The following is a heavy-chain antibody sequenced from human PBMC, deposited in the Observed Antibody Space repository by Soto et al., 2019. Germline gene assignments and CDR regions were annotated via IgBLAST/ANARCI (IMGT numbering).Heavy chain of an antibody. V-gene: IGHV4-59*08. Sequence: PSETLSLTCTVSGGSISSYYWSWIRQPPGKGLEWIGYIYYSGSTNYNPSLKSRVTISVDTSKNQFSLKLSSVTAADTAVYYWGKAFGLPKYNWFDPWGQGTLVTVSS. D-gene: IGHD4-17*01. CDR3: GKAFGLPKYNWFDP. CDR1: GGSISSYY. J-gene: IGHJ5*02. CDR2: IYYSGST.